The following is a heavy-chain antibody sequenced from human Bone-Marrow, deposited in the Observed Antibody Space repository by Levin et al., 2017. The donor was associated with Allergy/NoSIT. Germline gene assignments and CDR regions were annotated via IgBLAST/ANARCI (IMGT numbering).Heavy chain of an antibody. CDR3: ARDGIVVATIDGFDI. J-gene: IGHJ3*02. Sequence: ASVKVSCKASGGTSSSFDISWVRQAPGQGLEWMGGIIPLFGTANYAPKFQGRLTITADESTRTAYMELSSLRSDDTAVYYCARDGIVVATIDGFDIWGQGTKVTVSS. CDR1: GGTSSSFD. D-gene: IGHD3-22*01. CDR2: IIPLFGTA. V-gene: IGHV1-69*13.